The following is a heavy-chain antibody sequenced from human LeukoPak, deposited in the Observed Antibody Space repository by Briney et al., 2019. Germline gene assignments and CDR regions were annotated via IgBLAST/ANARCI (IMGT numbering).Heavy chain of an antibody. CDR1: GGSISSYY. D-gene: IGHD3-22*01. V-gene: IGHV4-59*01. J-gene: IGHJ3*02. Sequence: SPSETLSLTCTVSGGSISSYYWSWIRQPPGKGLEWIGYIYYSGSTNYNPSLKSRVTISVDTSKNQFSLKLSSVTAADTAVYYCARRANSGFDAFDIWGQGTMVTVSS. CDR2: IYYSGST. CDR3: ARRANSGFDAFDI.